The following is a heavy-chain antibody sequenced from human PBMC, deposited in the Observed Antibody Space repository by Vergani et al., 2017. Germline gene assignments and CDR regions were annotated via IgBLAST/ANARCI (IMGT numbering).Heavy chain of an antibody. D-gene: IGHD2-2*01. J-gene: IGHJ3*01. CDR3: AREYSSTSGRAFDF. Sequence: EVQLVESGGGLVKRGGSLRLSCAASGFTFSSYSMNWVRQAPGKGLELVSFVSTGTKSQSYAESVKGRFTISRDSAKNSLYLQMDSLRAEDTAVYYCAREYSSTSGRAFDFWGQGTKVTVSS. CDR1: GFTFSSYS. V-gene: IGHV3-21*05. CDR2: VSTGTKSQ.